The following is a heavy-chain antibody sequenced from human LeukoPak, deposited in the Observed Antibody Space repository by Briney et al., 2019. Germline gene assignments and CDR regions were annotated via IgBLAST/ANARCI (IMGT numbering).Heavy chain of an antibody. D-gene: IGHD6-19*01. J-gene: IGHJ4*02. CDR3: ARQARDSSDWLFDC. Sequence: SETLSLTCTVSGCSTSSSGYYWVWIRQPPGKGQVSIVSIYYSGSTYYKFSLNSLVTICVDTSNNQFSLKVSSVTAADTAVYYCARQARDSSDWLFDCWGQGTLVTVSS. CDR1: GCSTSSSGYY. CDR2: IYYSGST. V-gene: IGHV4-39*01.